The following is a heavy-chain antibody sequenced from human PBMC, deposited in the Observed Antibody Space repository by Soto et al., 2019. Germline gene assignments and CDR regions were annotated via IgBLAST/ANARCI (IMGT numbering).Heavy chain of an antibody. Sequence: SETLSLTCFVSGYSITAGGYYWSWIRHHPGKGLEWIGSFYSSGSIIYNPSLRSRVSISGDTSSNQFSMSLTSVTAADTARYYCARVYSSGSGWFHHWGQGTLVTVSS. V-gene: IGHV4-31*03. CDR2: FYSSGSI. D-gene: IGHD6-19*01. J-gene: IGHJ5*02. CDR1: GYSITAGGYY. CDR3: ARVYSSGSGWFHH.